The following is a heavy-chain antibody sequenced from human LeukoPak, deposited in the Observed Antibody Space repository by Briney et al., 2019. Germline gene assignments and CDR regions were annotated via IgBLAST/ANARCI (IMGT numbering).Heavy chain of an antibody. D-gene: IGHD3-22*01. CDR2: TYYRSKWYN. V-gene: IGHV6-1*01. CDR1: GDSVSSNSAA. Sequence: SQTLSLTCAISGDSVSSNSAAWNWIRQSPSRGLEWLGRTYYRSKWYNDYAVSVKSRITINPDTSKNQFSLQLNSVTPEDTAVYYCARATYYYDSSGYSESIQYAFDIWGQGTMVTVSS. CDR3: ARATYYYDSSGYSESIQYAFDI. J-gene: IGHJ3*02.